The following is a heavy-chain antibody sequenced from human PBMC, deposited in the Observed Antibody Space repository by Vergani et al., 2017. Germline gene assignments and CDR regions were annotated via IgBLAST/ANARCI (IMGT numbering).Heavy chain of an antibody. D-gene: IGHD3-22*01. J-gene: IGHJ4*02. CDR1: GFTFSSYS. Sequence: EVQLVESGGGLVKPGGSLRLSCAASGFTFSSYSMNWVRQAPGKGLEWVSSISSSSSYIYYADSVKGRFTTSRDNAKNSLYLQMNSLRAEDTAVYYCARDYRPTMIVVVSYNPFDYWGQGTLVTVSS. V-gene: IGHV3-21*01. CDR2: ISSSSSYI. CDR3: ARDYRPTMIVVVSYNPFDY.